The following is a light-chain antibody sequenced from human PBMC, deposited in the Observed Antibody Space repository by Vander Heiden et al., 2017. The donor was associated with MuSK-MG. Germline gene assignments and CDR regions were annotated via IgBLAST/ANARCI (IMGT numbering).Light chain of an antibody. CDR1: ESLVYRDGHSY. CDR2: LGS. Sequence: VAPSSSFLLSVIPGEPASTSCWSSESLVYRDGHSYLDWYVQKPGQSPQLLIYLGSVRAAGVPDRFTGSGSGTDFTLTISRVEADDVGVYYCVQVLQTLTFGGGTKVEI. CDR3: VQVLQTLT. V-gene: IGKV2-28*01. J-gene: IGKJ4*01.